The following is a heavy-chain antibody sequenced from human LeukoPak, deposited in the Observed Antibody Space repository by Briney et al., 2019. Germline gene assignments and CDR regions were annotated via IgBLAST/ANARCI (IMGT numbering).Heavy chain of an antibody. D-gene: IGHD5-18*01. CDR2: ISSSGSTI. CDR1: GFTFSSYE. J-gene: IGHJ3*02. Sequence: GGSLRLSCAASGFTFSSYEMNWVRQAPGKGLEWVSYISSSGSTIYYADSVKGRFTISRDNSKNTLYLQMNSLRAEDTAVYYCARTWIQLSFAFDIWGQGTMVTVSS. V-gene: IGHV3-48*03. CDR3: ARTWIQLSFAFDI.